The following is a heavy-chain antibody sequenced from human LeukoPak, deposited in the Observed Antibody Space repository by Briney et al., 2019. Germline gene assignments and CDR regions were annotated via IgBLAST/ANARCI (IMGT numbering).Heavy chain of an antibody. Sequence: GGSLRLSCAASGFTFSSYAMHWVRQAPGKGLEWVAVISYDGSNKYYADSVKGRFTISRDNSKNTLYLQMNSLRAEDTAVYYCARLVNSGGYYFDYWGQGTLVTVSS. CDR3: ARLVNSGGYYFDY. CDR1: GFTFSSYA. V-gene: IGHV3-30-3*01. J-gene: IGHJ4*02. D-gene: IGHD6-19*01. CDR2: ISYDGSNK.